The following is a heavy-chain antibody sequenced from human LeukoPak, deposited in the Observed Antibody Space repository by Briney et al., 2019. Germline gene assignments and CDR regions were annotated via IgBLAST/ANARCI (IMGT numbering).Heavy chain of an antibody. CDR2: IGGSGISI. V-gene: IGHV3-23*01. J-gene: IGHJ6*02. D-gene: IGHD1-7*01. CDR1: GFTFSSYA. Sequence: PGGSLRLSCAASGFTFSSYAMSWVRQAPGKGLEWVSAIGGSGISIYYADSVKGRFTISRDNSKNTVYLQMNSLKTEDTAVYYCTTNYLRPYYYYYGMDVWGQGTTVTVSS. CDR3: TTNYLRPYYYYYGMDV.